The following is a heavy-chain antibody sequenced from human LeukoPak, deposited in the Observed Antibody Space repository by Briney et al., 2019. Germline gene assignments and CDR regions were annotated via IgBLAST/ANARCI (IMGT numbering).Heavy chain of an antibody. CDR2: IIPILGIA. CDR3: ARAPSRDGYNLGF. D-gene: IGHD5-24*01. V-gene: IGHV1-69*04. CDR1: GYTFTSYG. J-gene: IGHJ4*02. Sequence: ASVKVSCKASGYTFTSYGISWVRQAPGQGLEWMGRIIPILGIANYAQKFQGRVTITADKSTSTAYMELSSLRSEDTAVYYCARAPSRDGYNLGFWGQGTLVTVSS.